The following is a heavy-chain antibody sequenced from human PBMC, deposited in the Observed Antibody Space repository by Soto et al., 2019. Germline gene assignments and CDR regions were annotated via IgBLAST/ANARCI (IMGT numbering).Heavy chain of an antibody. J-gene: IGHJ5*02. D-gene: IGHD5-12*01. Sequence: GASVKVSCKASGFTFTSSAVQWVRQARGQRLEWIGWIVVGSGNTNYAQKFQERVTISVDTSKNQFSLKLSSVTAADTAVYYCARVGLRRSTWFDPWGQGTLVTVSS. CDR2: IVVGSGNT. V-gene: IGHV1-58*01. CDR3: ARVGLRRSTWFDP. CDR1: GFTFTSSA.